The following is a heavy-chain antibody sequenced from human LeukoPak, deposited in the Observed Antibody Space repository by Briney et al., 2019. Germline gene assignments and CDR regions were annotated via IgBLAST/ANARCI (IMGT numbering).Heavy chain of an antibody. CDR2: INHSGST. V-gene: IGHV4-34*01. CDR1: GGSFSGYY. J-gene: IGHJ6*03. D-gene: IGHD5-18*01. Sequence: SETLSLTCAVYGGSFSGYYWSWIRQPPGKGLEWIGEINHSGSTNYNPSLKSRVTISVDTSKNQFSLKLSSVTAADTAVYYCVRDRFGSGYSYALYYMDVWGKGTTVTVSS. CDR3: VRDRFGSGYSYALYYMDV.